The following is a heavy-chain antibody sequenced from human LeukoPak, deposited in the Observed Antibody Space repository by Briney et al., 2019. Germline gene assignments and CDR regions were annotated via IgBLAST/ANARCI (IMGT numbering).Heavy chain of an antibody. CDR2: IGFAGDT. CDR3: ARAIGGEYFDY. J-gene: IGHJ4*02. D-gene: IGHD3-16*01. CDR1: GFTFSSYD. V-gene: IGHV3-13*01. Sequence: GGSLRLSCAASGFTFSSYDMHWVRQGTGKGLEWVSVIGFAGDTYYPGSVKGRFTISRENAKNSLYLQMNSLRAGDTAVYYCARAIGGEYFDYWGQGTLVTVSS.